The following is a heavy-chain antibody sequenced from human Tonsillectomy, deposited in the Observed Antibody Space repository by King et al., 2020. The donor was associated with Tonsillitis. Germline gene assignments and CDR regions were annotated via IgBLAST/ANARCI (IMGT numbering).Heavy chain of an antibody. CDR2: ITPFNGNT. D-gene: IGHD1-26*01. J-gene: IGHJ3*02. V-gene: IGHV1-45*02. Sequence: KLVQSGAEVKKTGSSVKVSCKASGYTFTYRYLHWVRQAPGQALEWMGWITPFNGNTNYAQKFQDRVTITRDRSMSTAYMELSSLRSEDTAMYYCAVLSGSYPDDGFDIWGQGTMVTVSS. CDR1: GYTFTYRY. CDR3: AVLSGSYPDDGFDI.